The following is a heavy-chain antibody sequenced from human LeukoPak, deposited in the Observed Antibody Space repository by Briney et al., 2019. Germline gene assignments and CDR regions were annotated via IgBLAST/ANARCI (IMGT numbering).Heavy chain of an antibody. D-gene: IGHD3-3*02. CDR3: ARISRHPSDAFDI. CDR2: NYPGDSDT. Sequence: AGESLKISCKGSGYSFATYWIGWVRQMPGKGLEWMGINYPGDSDTTYSPSFQGQVTISADKSISTAYLQWSSLKASDTAMYYCARISRHPSDAFDIWGQGTMVTVSS. V-gene: IGHV5-51*01. CDR1: GYSFATYW. J-gene: IGHJ3*02.